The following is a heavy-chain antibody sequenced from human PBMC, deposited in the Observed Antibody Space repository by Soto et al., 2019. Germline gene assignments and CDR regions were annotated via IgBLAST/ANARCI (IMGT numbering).Heavy chain of an antibody. CDR1: GFTFSNYA. CDR3: AKTSSLFDY. CDR2: ISKSGGGT. Sequence: EVQLLESGGGLVQPGGSLRLSCAASGFTFSNYAMSWVRQAPGKGLEWVSSISKSGGGTYYADSVKGRFTISRDNSKNTLYLQMNSLTAEDTAVYSCAKTSSLFDYWGQGTLVNVSS. V-gene: IGHV3-23*01. J-gene: IGHJ4*02. D-gene: IGHD6-13*01.